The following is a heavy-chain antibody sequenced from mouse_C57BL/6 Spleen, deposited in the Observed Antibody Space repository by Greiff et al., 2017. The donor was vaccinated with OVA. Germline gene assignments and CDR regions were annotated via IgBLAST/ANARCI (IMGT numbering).Heavy chain of an antibody. CDR1: GYTFTDYY. CDR2: INPNNGGT. D-gene: IGHD2-4*01. J-gene: IGHJ1*03. V-gene: IGHV1-26*01. Sequence: VQLQQSGPELVKPGASVKISCKASGYTFTDYYMNWVKQSHGKSLEWIGDINPNNGGTSYNQKFKGKATLTVDKSSSTAYMELRSLTSEDSAVYYCARRDDYDGWYFDVWGTGTTVTVSS. CDR3: ARRDDYDGWYFDV.